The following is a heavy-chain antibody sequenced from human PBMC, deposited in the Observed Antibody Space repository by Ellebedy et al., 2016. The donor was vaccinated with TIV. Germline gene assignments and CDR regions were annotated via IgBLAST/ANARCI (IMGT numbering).Heavy chain of an antibody. V-gene: IGHV3-49*03. CDR2: IRSKASGGTT. J-gene: IGHJ6*02. CDR3: ARQIERIVEVPTSMASKLHFYYYGMDV. Sequence: PGGPLRLSCTTSGFTFGDYAMSWFRQAPGKGLAWVGFIRSKASGGTTEYASSVNGRFTISRDDSKSIAYLQMNSLKTEDTAVHYCARQIERIVEVPTSMASKLHFYYYGMDVWGQGTTVTVSS. D-gene: IGHD2-2*01. CDR1: GFTFGDYA.